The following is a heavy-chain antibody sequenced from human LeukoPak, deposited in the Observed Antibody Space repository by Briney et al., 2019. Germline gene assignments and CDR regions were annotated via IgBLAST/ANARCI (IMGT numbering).Heavy chain of an antibody. CDR2: ISGSGGST. CDR3: AKDLSGPTKGAHLTGYYKARYYFDY. CDR1: GFTFSDYY. D-gene: IGHD3-9*01. V-gene: IGHV3-23*01. Sequence: PGGSLRLSCAVSGFTFSDYYMSWVRQAPGKGLEWVSAISGSGGSTYYADSVKGRFTISRDNSKNTLYLQMNSLRAEDTAVYYCAKDLSGPTKGAHLTGYYKARYYFDYWGQGTLVTVSS. J-gene: IGHJ4*02.